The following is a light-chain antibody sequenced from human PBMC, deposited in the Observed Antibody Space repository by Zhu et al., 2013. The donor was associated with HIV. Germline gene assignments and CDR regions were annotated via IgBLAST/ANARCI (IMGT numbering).Light chain of an antibody. CDR3: HQSYSLPYT. Sequence: DIQMTQSPSSLSASVGDRVTIDCRASRAITTNLNWYQLRPGKAPKLLIFATSALHKGVSSRFSGSGSETDFTLTISNLEPEDFATYLCHQSYSLPYTFGQGTKVEIK. CDR2: ATS. V-gene: IGKV1-39*01. CDR1: RAITTN. J-gene: IGKJ2*01.